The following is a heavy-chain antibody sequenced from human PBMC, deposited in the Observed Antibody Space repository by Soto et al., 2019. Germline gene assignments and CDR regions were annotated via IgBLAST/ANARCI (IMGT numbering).Heavy chain of an antibody. J-gene: IGHJ6*02. D-gene: IGHD3-16*01. CDR3: ARMGDVPYYQYGMDV. V-gene: IGHV1-18*01. Sequence: QVQLVQSGAEVKKPGASVKVSCKASGYTFTRSGISWVRQAPGQGLEWMGWINGYNGNTNYTQKFQGRITMTTDTPTSTAYLELRSLRSDDTAVYYCARMGDVPYYQYGMDVWGQVTTVIVSS. CDR2: INGYNGNT. CDR1: GYTFTRSG.